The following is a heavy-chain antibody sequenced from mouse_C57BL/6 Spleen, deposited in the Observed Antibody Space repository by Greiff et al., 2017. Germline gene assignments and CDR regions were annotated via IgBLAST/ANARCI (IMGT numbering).Heavy chain of an antibody. D-gene: IGHD1-1*01. V-gene: IGHV1-26*01. J-gene: IGHJ2*01. Sequence: EVQLQQSGPELVKPGASVKISCKASGYTFTDYYLNWVRQSHGKSLKWIWDVNPNNGGTSSNQQFQGKATLTVDKSSSTAYMELRSLTSEDSAVYYCARSAYYYGFDYWGQGTTLTVSS. CDR3: ARSAYYYGFDY. CDR1: GYTFTDYY. CDR2: VNPNNGGT.